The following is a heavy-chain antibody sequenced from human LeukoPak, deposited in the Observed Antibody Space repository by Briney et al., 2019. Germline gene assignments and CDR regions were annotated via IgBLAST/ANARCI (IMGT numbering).Heavy chain of an antibody. CDR1: GFTFSSYA. CDR3: ARDQIVVVTTVYYYYGMDV. V-gene: IGHV3-30-3*01. Sequence: GGSLRLSCAASGFTFSSYAMHWVRQAPGKGLEWVAVISYDGSNKYYADSVKGRFTISRDNAKNSLYLQMNSLRAEDTAVYYCARDQIVVVTTVYYYYGMDVWGQGTTVTVSS. CDR2: ISYDGSNK. J-gene: IGHJ6*02. D-gene: IGHD3-22*01.